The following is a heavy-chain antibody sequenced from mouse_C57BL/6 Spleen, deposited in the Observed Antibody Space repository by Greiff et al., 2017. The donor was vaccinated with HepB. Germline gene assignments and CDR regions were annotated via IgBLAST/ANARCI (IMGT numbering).Heavy chain of an antibody. Sequence: QVQLKESGPELVKPGASVKISCKASGYSFTSYYIHWVKQRPGQGLEWIGWIYPGSGNTKYNEKFKGKATLTADTSSSTAYMQLSSLTSEDSAVYYCAKGFFYYYGSSPAWFAYWGQGTLVTVSA. D-gene: IGHD1-1*01. CDR2: IYPGSGNT. CDR3: AKGFFYYYGSSPAWFAY. CDR1: GYSFTSYY. V-gene: IGHV1-66*01. J-gene: IGHJ3*01.